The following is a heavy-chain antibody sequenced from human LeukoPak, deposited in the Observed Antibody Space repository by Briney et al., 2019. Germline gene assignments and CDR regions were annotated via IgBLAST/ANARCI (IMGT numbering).Heavy chain of an antibody. CDR3: ARGVSSWYYGMDV. CDR2: ISVYNDNT. Sequence: GASVTVSCTASGYTFTTYGINWVRQAPGQGLEWMGWISVYNDNTYYTQKLQGRVTMTTDTSTSTAYMELGSLISDDTAVYYCARGVSSWYYGMDVWGQGTTVIVSS. D-gene: IGHD6-13*01. J-gene: IGHJ6*02. CDR1: GYTFTTYG. V-gene: IGHV1-18*01.